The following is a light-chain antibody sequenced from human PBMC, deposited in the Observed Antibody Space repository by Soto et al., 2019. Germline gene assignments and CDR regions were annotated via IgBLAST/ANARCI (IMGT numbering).Light chain of an antibody. CDR3: QQYGSSSYT. V-gene: IGKV3-20*01. J-gene: IGKJ2*01. CDR1: QSVSSSY. Sequence: EIVLTQSPGTLSLSPGERATLSCRASQSVSSSYLAWYQQKPGQAPRLLIYGASSRANGIPDRFSGSGSGTDFTLTISRLEPEEFAVYYCQQYGSSSYTFGQGTKREIK. CDR2: GAS.